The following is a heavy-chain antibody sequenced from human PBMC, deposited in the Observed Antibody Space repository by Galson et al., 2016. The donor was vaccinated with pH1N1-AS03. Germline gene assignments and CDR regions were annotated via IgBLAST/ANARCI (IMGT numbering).Heavy chain of an antibody. D-gene: IGHD3/OR15-3a*01. J-gene: IGHJ6*02. CDR3: ARPAHDFGRPYHMDV. V-gene: IGHV3-33*01. CDR1: GFTFRSFG. Sequence: LRLSCAASGFTFRSFGMHWVRQAPGKGLEWVAVTWYDGSKEEYADSVKGRFTISRDNSKNTLFLQMKSLGVEDTAVYYCARPAHDFGRPYHMDVWGQGTTVTVSS. CDR2: TWYDGSKE.